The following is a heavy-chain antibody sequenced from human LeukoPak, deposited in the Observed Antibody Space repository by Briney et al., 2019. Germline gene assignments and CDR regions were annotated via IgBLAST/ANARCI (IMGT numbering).Heavy chain of an antibody. CDR3: ASGYSYGYDTPIDY. Sequence: ASVKVSCKGSGGTFSSYAISWVRQAPGQGLEWMGGIIPIFGTANYAQKFQGRVTITTDESTSTAYMELSSLRSEDTAVYYCASGYSYGYDTPIDYWGQGTLVTVSS. D-gene: IGHD5-18*01. J-gene: IGHJ4*02. CDR2: IIPIFGTA. CDR1: GGTFSSYA. V-gene: IGHV1-69*05.